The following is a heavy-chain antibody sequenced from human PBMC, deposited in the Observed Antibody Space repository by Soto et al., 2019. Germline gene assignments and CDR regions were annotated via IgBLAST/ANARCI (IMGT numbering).Heavy chain of an antibody. Sequence: PSETLSLTCAVYGGSFSGYYWSWIRQPPGKGLEWIGEINHSGSTNYSPSLKSRVTISVDTSKNQFSLKLSSVTAADTAVYYCASGGTGQYYFDYWGQGTLVTVSS. CDR3: ASGGTGQYYFDY. CDR2: INHSGST. CDR1: GGSFSGYY. V-gene: IGHV4-34*01. D-gene: IGHD1-1*01. J-gene: IGHJ4*02.